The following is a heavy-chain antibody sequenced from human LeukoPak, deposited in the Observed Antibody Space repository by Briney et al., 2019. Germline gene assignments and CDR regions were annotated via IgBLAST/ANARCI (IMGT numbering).Heavy chain of an antibody. Sequence: ASVKVSCKASGGTFSSYAISWERQAPGQGLEWMGGIIPIFGTANYAQKFQGRVTITTDESTSTAYMELSRLRSEDTAVYYCARVATGDFFYFDYWGQGTLVTVSS. D-gene: IGHD7-27*01. CDR1: GGTFSSYA. CDR3: ARVATGDFFYFDY. V-gene: IGHV1-69*05. J-gene: IGHJ4*02. CDR2: IIPIFGTA.